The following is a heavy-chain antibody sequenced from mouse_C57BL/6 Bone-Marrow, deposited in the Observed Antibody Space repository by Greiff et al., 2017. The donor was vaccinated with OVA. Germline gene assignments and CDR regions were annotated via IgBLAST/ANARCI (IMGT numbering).Heavy chain of an antibody. V-gene: IGHV7-1*01. Sequence: EVMLVESGGGLVQSGRSLKLSCATSGFNFSDFYMEWVRPAPGKGLEWIAASRNKANDYTTEYSAPVKGRFIVSRDTSHSILYLQMNALRAEDTAIDDCARDDYYWYFDVWGTGNTVTVSS. CDR2: SRNKANDYTT. CDR1: GFNFSDFY. CDR3: ARDDYYWYFDV. J-gene: IGHJ1*03.